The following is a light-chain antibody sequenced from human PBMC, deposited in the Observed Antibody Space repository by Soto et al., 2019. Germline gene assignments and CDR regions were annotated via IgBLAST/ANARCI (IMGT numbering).Light chain of an antibody. CDR2: GND. J-gene: IGLJ1*01. Sequence: SVLTQSPSVSGAPGQRVTISCTGNSSNIGAGYDVHWYKQLPGTAPKVLIYGNDNRPLGVPDRFSGSKSGTSGSLVISGLQAEDEADYYCQSYDSSLSRFVFGSGTKLTVL. CDR1: SSNIGAGYD. CDR3: QSYDSSLSRFV. V-gene: IGLV1-40*01.